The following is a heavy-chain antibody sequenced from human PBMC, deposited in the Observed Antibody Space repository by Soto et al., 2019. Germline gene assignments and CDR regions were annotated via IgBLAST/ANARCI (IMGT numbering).Heavy chain of an antibody. J-gene: IGHJ4*02. CDR1: GYSFTSYW. Sequence: GESLKISCRGSGYSFTSYWISWVRQMPGKGLEWMGRIDPSDSYTNYSPSFQGHVTISAAKSISTAYLQWSSLKASDTAMYYCARWGYSGYDPAYWGQGTLVTVS. CDR2: IDPSDSYT. CDR3: ARWGYSGYDPAY. D-gene: IGHD5-12*01. V-gene: IGHV5-10-1*01.